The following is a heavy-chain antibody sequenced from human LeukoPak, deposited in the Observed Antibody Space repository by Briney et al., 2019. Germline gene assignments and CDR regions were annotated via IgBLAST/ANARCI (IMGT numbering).Heavy chain of an antibody. V-gene: IGHV3-23*01. Sequence: GGSLRLSCAASGFTFSSYAMSWVRQAPGKGLEWVSAISGSGGSTYYADSVKGRFTISRDNSKNTLYLQMNSLRAEDTAVYYCAKSPETLWFGELLYLPPDYWGQGTLVTVSS. J-gene: IGHJ4*02. CDR1: GFTFSSYA. CDR2: ISGSGGST. CDR3: AKSPETLWFGELLYLPPDY. D-gene: IGHD3-10*01.